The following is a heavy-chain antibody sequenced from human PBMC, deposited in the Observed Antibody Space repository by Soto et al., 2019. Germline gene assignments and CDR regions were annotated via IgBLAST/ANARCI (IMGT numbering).Heavy chain of an antibody. CDR2: VVPLFGTP. D-gene: IGHD5-12*01. V-gene: IGHV1-69*01. CDR1: GGSFIMYA. Sequence: QVQLVQSGAELKEPGSSVKVSCKTSGGSFIMYAITWVRQAPGQGLEWLGGVVPLFGTPNYAQKFLDRVTITADVAEGTVYMEVSSVRSGERAVDYSVNGVDVMARYERWGQGGLVTVSS. J-gene: IGHJ1*01. CDR3: VNGVDVMARYER.